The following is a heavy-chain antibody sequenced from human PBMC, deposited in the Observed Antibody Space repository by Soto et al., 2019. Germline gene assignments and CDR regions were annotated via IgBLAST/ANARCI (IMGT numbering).Heavy chain of an antibody. Sequence: QVQLQQWGAGLLKPSETLSLNCAVTGGSLSGYYWSWIRQPPGKGLEWIGEVKDGGHTNYSPSLRAXGTESXXTSNNQFSLRLNSVTAADTGVYYCARGQEGVVATHWDQGSLVTVSS. J-gene: IGHJ4*02. D-gene: IGHD5-12*01. CDR1: GGSLSGYY. CDR2: VKDGGHT. CDR3: ARGQEGVVATH. V-gene: IGHV4-34*01.